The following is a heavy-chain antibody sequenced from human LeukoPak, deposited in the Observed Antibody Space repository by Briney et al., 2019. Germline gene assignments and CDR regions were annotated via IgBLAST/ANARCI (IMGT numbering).Heavy chain of an antibody. V-gene: IGHV4-34*01. CDR3: ARLAQWLVRGHFDY. D-gene: IGHD6-19*01. Sequence: SETLSLTCAVYGGSFSGYYWSWIRQPPGKGLEWIGEINHSGSTNYNPSLKSRVTVSVDTSKDQFSLKLSSVTAADTAVYYCARLAQWLVRGHFDYWGQGTLVTVSS. CDR2: INHSGST. CDR1: GGSFSGYY. J-gene: IGHJ4*02.